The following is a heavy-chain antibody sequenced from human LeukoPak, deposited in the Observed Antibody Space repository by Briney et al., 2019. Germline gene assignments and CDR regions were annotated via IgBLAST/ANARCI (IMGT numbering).Heavy chain of an antibody. Sequence: ASVKVSCKASGYTFTSYGISWVRQAPGQGLEWMGWISAYNGNTNYAQKLQGRVTMTTDTSTSTAYMELRSLRSDDTAVYYCARGSQALRGYSGYADWFDPWGQGTLVTVSS. CDR1: GYTFTSYG. CDR2: ISAYNGNT. CDR3: ARGSQALRGYSGYADWFDP. D-gene: IGHD5-12*01. V-gene: IGHV1-18*01. J-gene: IGHJ5*02.